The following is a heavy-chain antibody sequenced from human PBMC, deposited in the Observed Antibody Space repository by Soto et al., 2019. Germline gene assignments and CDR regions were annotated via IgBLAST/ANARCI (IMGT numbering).Heavy chain of an antibody. Sequence: QAQLVQSGAEVRKPGASVKVSCKASGYTFYSHSINWVRQAPGQGLEWMGRINADYGNTQYAQKLWGRVTMTTDTSTTTVYMELTNLRSDDTAVYYCARFIQGDYYYGMDVWGQGTTVTVSS. CDR2: INADYGNT. CDR3: ARFIQGDYYYGMDV. D-gene: IGHD5-18*01. J-gene: IGHJ6*02. CDR1: GYTFYSHS. V-gene: IGHV1-18*01.